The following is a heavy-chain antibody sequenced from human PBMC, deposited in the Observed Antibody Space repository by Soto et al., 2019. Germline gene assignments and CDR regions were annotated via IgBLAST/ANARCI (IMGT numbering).Heavy chain of an antibody. CDR1: GFTFSNYG. J-gene: IGHJ4*02. D-gene: IGHD2-21*02. CDR3: AKVVSTVVVTMIDY. V-gene: IGHV3-30*18. CDR2: ISFDGSHK. Sequence: QVQLVESGGGVVQPGRSLRLSCAASGFTFSNYGMHWVRQAPGKGLEWVAVISFDGSHKYYTDSVKGRFTISRDNSKNTLYLQMSSLRVEDTAMYYCAKVVSTVVVTMIDYWGQGTLVTVSS.